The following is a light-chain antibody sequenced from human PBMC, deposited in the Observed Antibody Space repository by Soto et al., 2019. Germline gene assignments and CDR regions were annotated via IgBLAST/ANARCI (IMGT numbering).Light chain of an antibody. CDR3: AAWDDSLNACYV. CDR1: SSNIGSNT. CDR2: SNN. V-gene: IGLV1-44*01. Sequence: QSVLTQAPSASWTPGQRVTKSCSGSSSNIGSNTVNLYQQLPGTAPKLLIYSNNQRPSWVPDRFSGSKSGSSASLAITGLQSEDEADYYCAAWDDSLNACYVFGTGTKVTVL. J-gene: IGLJ1*01.